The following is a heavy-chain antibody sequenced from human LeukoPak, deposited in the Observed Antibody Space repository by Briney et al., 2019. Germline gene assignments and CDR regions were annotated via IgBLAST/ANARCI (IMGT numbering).Heavy chain of an antibody. CDR1: GYTFTSYY. J-gene: IGHJ4*02. Sequence: SCKASGYTFTSYYMHWVRQAPGKGLEWVAVISYDGSNKYYADSVKGRFTISRDNSKDTLYLQMNSLRAEDTAVYYCARDWLSYYFDYWGQGTLVTVSS. D-gene: IGHD6-19*01. CDR2: ISYDGSNK. V-gene: IGHV3-30-3*01. CDR3: ARDWLSYYFDY.